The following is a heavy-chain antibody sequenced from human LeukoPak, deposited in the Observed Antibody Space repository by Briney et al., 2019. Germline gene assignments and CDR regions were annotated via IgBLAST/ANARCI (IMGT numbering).Heavy chain of an antibody. J-gene: IGHJ3*02. D-gene: IGHD3-22*01. V-gene: IGHV3-9*01. CDR2: ISWDSGSI. Sequence: SLRLSCAASGFTFDDYAMHWVRQAPGKGLEWVSGISWDSGSIGYADSVKGRFTISRDNAKNSLYLQMNSLRAEDTALYYCAKGLTMIVVVIDDAFDIWGQGTMVTVSS. CDR3: AKGLTMIVVVIDDAFDI. CDR1: GFTFDDYA.